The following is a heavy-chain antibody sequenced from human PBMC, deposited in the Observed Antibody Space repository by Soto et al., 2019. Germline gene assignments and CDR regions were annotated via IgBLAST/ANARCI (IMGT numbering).Heavy chain of an antibody. V-gene: IGHV4-34*01. J-gene: IGHJ4*02. D-gene: IGHD3-3*01. CDR2: INHSGIT. CDR3: ARGSVDYNFWSGYYSRFYYFDF. CDR1: GGSFSGYY. Sequence: QVHLQQWGAGLLKSSETLSLTCAVYGGSFSGYYWSWIRQPPGKGLEWIGEINHSGITNYNPSLKSRVTRSVDTSKNQFSLNLTSMTAADTAVYYCARGSVDYNFWSGYYSRFYYFDFWGQGTLVTVSS.